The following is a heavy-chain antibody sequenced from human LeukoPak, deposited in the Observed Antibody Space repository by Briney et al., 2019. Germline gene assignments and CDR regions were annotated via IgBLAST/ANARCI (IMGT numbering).Heavy chain of an antibody. CDR1: SGSISSYY. D-gene: IGHD1-26*01. V-gene: IGHV4-59*01. J-gene: IGHJ4*02. CDR2: IYYSGST. Sequence: SETLSLTCTVSSGSISSYYWIWIRQPPGKGLEWIGYIYYSGSTNYNPSLKSRVTISVDTSKNQFSLKLSSVTAADTAVYYCARDRVGATAGWGQGTLVTVSS. CDR3: ARDRVGATAG.